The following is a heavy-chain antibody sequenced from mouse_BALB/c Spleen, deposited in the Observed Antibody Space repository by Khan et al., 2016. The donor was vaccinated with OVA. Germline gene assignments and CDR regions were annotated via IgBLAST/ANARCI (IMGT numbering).Heavy chain of an antibody. CDR1: GYIFTSYW. J-gene: IGHJ2*01. CDR2: IYPGTDNT. CDR3: AREEPLYYFDY. V-gene: IGHV1S132*01. D-gene: IGHD6-1*01. Sequence: QVQLQQSGAELMRPGASVKLSCKTSGYIFTSYWIHWVIQRSGQGLEWIARIYPGTDNTYYNEKFKDKATLTADKSSTTAYMQLSSLKSEDSAVYFCAREEPLYYFDYWGQGTTLTVSA.